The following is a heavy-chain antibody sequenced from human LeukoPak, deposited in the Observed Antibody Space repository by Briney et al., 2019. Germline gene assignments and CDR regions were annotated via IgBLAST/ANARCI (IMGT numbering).Heavy chain of an antibody. V-gene: IGHV3-30*04. D-gene: IGHD2-2*01. CDR3: ARVLRYCSSTSCYCWFDP. CDR1: GFTFSSYA. J-gene: IGHJ5*02. Sequence: GGSLRLSCAASGFTFSSYAMHWVRQAPGKGLEWVAVISYDGSNKYYADSVKGRFTISRDNSKNTLYLQMNSLRAEDTAVYYCARVLRYCSSTSCYCWFDPWGQGTLVTVSS. CDR2: ISYDGSNK.